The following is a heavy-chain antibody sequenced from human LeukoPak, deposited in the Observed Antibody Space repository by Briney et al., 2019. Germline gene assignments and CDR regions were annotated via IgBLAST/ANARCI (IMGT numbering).Heavy chain of an antibody. D-gene: IGHD3-22*01. CDR3: ATDYYDSSGYYYTEYFQH. Sequence: SETLSLTCTVSGGSISSYYWSWIRQPPGKGLEWIGYIYYSGSTYYNPSLKSRVTISVDTSKNQFSLKLSSVTAADTAVYYCATDYYDSSGYYYTEYFQHWGQGTLVTVSS. CDR2: IYYSGST. J-gene: IGHJ1*01. V-gene: IGHV4-59*12. CDR1: GGSISSYY.